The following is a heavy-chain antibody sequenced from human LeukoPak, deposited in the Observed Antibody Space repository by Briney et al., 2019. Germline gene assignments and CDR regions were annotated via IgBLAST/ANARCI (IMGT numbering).Heavy chain of an antibody. CDR1: GFTFSSYA. CDR3: ARGANNWNYRSYFDY. Sequence: GGSLRLSCAASGFTFSSYAMHWVRQAPGKGLEWVAVISYDGSNKFYADSVKGRFTISRDNSKNTLYLQMNSLRAEDTAVYYCARGANNWNYRSYFDYWGQGTLVTVSS. J-gene: IGHJ4*02. V-gene: IGHV3-30*04. CDR2: ISYDGSNK. D-gene: IGHD1-7*01.